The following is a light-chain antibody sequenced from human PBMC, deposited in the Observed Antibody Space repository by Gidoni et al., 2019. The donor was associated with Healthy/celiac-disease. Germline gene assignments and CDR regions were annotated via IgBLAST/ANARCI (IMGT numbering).Light chain of an antibody. Sequence: EIVLPQSPATLSLSPGERATLSCRASQSVSSYLAWYQQKPGQAPRLLIYDASNRATGIPARFSGSGSGTDFTLTISSREPEDVAVYYCQQRSNWPPGITFXGXTKVEIK. J-gene: IGKJ4*01. V-gene: IGKV3-11*01. CDR3: QQRSNWPPGIT. CDR1: QSVSSY. CDR2: DAS.